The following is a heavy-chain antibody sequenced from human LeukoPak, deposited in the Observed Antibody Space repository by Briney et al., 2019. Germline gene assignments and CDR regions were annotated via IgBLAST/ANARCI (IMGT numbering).Heavy chain of an antibody. V-gene: IGHV3-23*01. D-gene: IGHD3-3*01. J-gene: IGHJ6*02. CDR3: AKDSRRDHYDCVGPGLSYYYGVDV. Sequence: GGSLRLSCEASGFTFRSYAMNWVRQAPGKGLEWVSSISSSGHSTYYVDSVKGRFTISRDNSKNTLHLQMDSPRAEDTAVYYCAKDSRRDHYDCVGPGLSYYYGVDVWGRGTPVTVSS. CDR1: GFTFRSYA. CDR2: ISSSGHST.